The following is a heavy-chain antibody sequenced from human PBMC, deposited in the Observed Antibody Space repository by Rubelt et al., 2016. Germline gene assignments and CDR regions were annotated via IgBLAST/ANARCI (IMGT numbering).Heavy chain of an antibody. Sequence: EVQLVESGGGVVQPGGSLRLSCAASGFTFDDYAMHWVRQAPGKGLEWVSLISGDGGSTYYADSVKGRFTISRDNAKNSRYLQMNTLRPEDTAVYYCAKNRGSGWSSLDYWGLGTLVTVSS. V-gene: IGHV3-43*02. CDR1: GFTFDDYA. CDR3: AKNRGSGWSSLDY. CDR2: ISGDGGST. D-gene: IGHD6-19*01. J-gene: IGHJ4*02.